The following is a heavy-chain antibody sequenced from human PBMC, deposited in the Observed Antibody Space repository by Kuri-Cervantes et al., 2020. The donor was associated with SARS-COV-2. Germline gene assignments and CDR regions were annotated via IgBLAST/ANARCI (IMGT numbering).Heavy chain of an antibody. D-gene: IGHD3-3*01. Sequence: GGSLRLSCAASGFTSSSYWMSWVRQAPGKGLEWVSYISSSGTTTYYADSVKGRFTISRDNAKKSLYVQMNSLRAVDTAVYYCARAGERYYDFWSGHLPNDAVDVWGRGTMVTVSS. CDR2: ISSSGTTT. J-gene: IGHJ3*01. V-gene: IGHV3-48*04. CDR3: ARAGERYYDFWSGHLPNDAVDV. CDR1: GFTSSSYW.